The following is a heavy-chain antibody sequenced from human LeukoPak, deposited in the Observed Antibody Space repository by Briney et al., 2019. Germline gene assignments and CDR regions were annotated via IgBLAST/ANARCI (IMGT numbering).Heavy chain of an antibody. CDR1: GGSISSYY. D-gene: IGHD4-23*01. Sequence: SETLSLTCTVSGGSISSYYWSWIRQPPGKGLEWIGYIYYSGSTNYNPSLKSRVTISVDTSKNQFSLKLSSVTAADTAVYYCARLRGGNYDAFDIWGQGTMVTVSS. V-gene: IGHV4-59*08. CDR3: ARLRGGNYDAFDI. CDR2: IYYSGST. J-gene: IGHJ3*02.